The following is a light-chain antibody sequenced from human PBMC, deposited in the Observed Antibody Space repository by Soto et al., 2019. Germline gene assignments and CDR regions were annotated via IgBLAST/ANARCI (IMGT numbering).Light chain of an antibody. V-gene: IGKV1-5*01. Sequence: DIQMTQSPSTLSASVGDRVTITCRASQSISSWLAWYQQKPGKAPKLLIYDASSLESGVPSRFSGSGSGTEFTLTISCLQSEDFATYYCQQYYSYPPFTFGQGTRLEI. J-gene: IGKJ5*01. CDR1: QSISSW. CDR2: DAS. CDR3: QQYYSYPPFT.